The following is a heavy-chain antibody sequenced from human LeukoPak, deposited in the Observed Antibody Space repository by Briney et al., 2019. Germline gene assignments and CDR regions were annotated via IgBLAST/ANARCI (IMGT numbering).Heavy chain of an antibody. Sequence: GGSLRLSCAASGFTVSSNYMSWVRQAPGKGLEWVSVIYSGGSTYYADSVKGRFTISRDNSKNTLYLQMNSLGAEDTAVYYCARDLFGLHTTEGVWGKGTTVTVSS. D-gene: IGHD3-10*01. CDR1: GFTVSSNY. CDR2: IYSGGST. V-gene: IGHV3-53*01. CDR3: ARDLFGLHTTEGV. J-gene: IGHJ6*04.